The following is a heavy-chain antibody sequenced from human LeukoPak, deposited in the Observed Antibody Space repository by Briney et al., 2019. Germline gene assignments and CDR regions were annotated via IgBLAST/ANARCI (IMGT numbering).Heavy chain of an antibody. CDR3: AKVHGRYSIYFYFDL. CDR1: GFTFYSYA. CDR2: ITGNGGGT. D-gene: IGHD2-21*01. Sequence: GGSLRLSCAASGFTFYSYAMGYVRQAPGKGLEWVSAITGNGGGTYYADSVKGRFTISRDNSKNTLSLQMNTLRAEDTAVYYCAKVHGRYSIYFYFDLWGRGTLVTVSS. J-gene: IGHJ2*01. V-gene: IGHV3-23*01.